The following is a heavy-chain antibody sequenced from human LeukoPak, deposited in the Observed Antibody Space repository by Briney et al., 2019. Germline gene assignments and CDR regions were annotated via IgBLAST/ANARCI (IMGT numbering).Heavy chain of an antibody. CDR2: INHSGST. V-gene: IGHV4-34*01. Sequence: SETLSLTCAVYGESFSDYYWNWIRQPPVKGLEWIGKINHSGSTNYNPSLKSRVTISVDTSKNQFSLKLSSVTAADTAVYYCARGYGSGSYNWFDPWGQGTLVTVPS. D-gene: IGHD3-10*01. CDR3: ARGYGSGSYNWFDP. J-gene: IGHJ5*02. CDR1: GESFSDYY.